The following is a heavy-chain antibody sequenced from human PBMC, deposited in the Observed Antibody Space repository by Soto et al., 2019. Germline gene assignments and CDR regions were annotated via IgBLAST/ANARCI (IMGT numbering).Heavy chain of an antibody. CDR1: GGSFSAYY. Sequence: SETLSLTCAVYGGSFSAYYWSWVRQPPGKGLEWIGEIIHSESTKYNPSLKSRVTMSIDTSNKHFSLSLKSVTAADTAVYYCARTVGAAYYFDFWGQGALVTVSS. CDR2: IIHSEST. CDR3: ARTVGAAYYFDF. D-gene: IGHD1-26*01. V-gene: IGHV4-34*12. J-gene: IGHJ4*02.